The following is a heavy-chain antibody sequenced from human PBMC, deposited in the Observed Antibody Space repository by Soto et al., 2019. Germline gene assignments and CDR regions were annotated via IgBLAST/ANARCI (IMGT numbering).Heavy chain of an antibody. J-gene: IGHJ4*02. V-gene: IGHV1-69*06. Sequence: QMQLVQSGAEVKKPGSSVKVSCKASGGTLSSFINYPINWVRQAPGQGLEWMGGIVPNFGTVNYAQKFQGRVTITADKSTGKAYMELSSLRSEDTALYYCARRDTSGFLRYFDNWGQGTLVTVSS. D-gene: IGHD3-3*01. CDR1: GGTLSSFINYP. CDR2: IVPNFGTV. CDR3: ARRDTSGFLRYFDN.